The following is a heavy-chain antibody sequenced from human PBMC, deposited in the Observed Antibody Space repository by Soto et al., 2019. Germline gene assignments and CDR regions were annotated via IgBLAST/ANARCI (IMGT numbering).Heavy chain of an antibody. CDR1: GGSFSGYY. CDR2: INDRGSI. D-gene: IGHD3-9*01. J-gene: IGHJ2*01. V-gene: IGHV4-34*01. CDR3: ARESHDILTGPPWVWYFDL. Sequence: QVQLQQWGAGPLRPLETLSLTCGVSGGSFSGYYWAWIRQSPGKGLEWIGEINDRGSINYNPSLKSRFSFSVDTSKNHYSLNLRSVTAADTAVYYCARESHDILTGPPWVWYFDLWGRGTLVTVSS.